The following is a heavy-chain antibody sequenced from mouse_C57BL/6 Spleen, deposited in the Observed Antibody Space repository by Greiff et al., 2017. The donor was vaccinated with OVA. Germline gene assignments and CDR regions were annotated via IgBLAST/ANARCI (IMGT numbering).Heavy chain of an antibody. J-gene: IGHJ2*01. V-gene: IGHV14-3*01. CDR3: ARRYYGSSYFDY. CDR2: IDPANGNT. D-gene: IGHD1-1*01. CDR1: GFNIKNTY. Sequence: EVQGVESVAELVRPGASVKLSCTASGFNIKNTYMHWVKQRPEQGLEWIGRIDPANGNTKYAPKFQGKATITADTSSNTAYLQLSSLTSEDTAIYYCARRYYGSSYFDYWGQGTTLTVSS.